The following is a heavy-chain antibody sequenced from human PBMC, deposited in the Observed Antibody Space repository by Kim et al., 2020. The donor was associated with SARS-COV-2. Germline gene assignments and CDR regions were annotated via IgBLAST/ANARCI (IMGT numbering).Heavy chain of an antibody. D-gene: IGHD3-3*01. Sequence: GGSLRLSCAASGFTVSSNYMSWVRQAPGKGLEWVSVIYSGGSTYYADSVKGRFTISRDNSKNTLYLQMNSLRAEDTAVYYCAKNYDFWSGYPPPPDYWGQGTLVTVSS. CDR3: AKNYDFWSGYPPPPDY. CDR1: GFTVSSNY. CDR2: IYSGGST. J-gene: IGHJ4*02. V-gene: IGHV3-66*01.